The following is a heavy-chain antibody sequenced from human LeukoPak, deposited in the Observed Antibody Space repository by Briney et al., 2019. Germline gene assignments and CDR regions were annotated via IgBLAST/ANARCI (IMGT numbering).Heavy chain of an antibody. CDR1: GGSISGDYY. V-gene: IGHV4-30-4*01. CDR2: IYYSGST. J-gene: IGHJ4*02. CDR3: ARDRGWLHYYDNSGYHFDY. D-gene: IGHD3-22*01. Sequence: PSQTLSLTCTVSGGSISGDYYWSWIRQPPGKGLEWIGYIYYSGSTYYYPSLKSRVTISVDTSKNQFSLKLSSVTAADTAVYYCARDRGWLHYYDNSGYHFDYWGQGTLVTVSS.